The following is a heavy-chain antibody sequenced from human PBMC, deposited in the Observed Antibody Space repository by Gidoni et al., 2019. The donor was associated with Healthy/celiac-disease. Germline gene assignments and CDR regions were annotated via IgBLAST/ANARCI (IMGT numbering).Heavy chain of an antibody. J-gene: IGHJ1*01. CDR3: ARDLTDYGGNSGYFQH. Sequence: QVQLVQSGAEGKKPGSSVKVSCKASGGTCSSYAISWVRQAPGQGLEWMGGISPIFVTANYAQKFQGRFTITADESTSTAYMELSSLRSEDTAVYYCARDLTDYGGNSGYFQHWGQGTLVTVSS. CDR2: ISPIFVTA. D-gene: IGHD4-17*01. CDR1: GGTCSSYA. V-gene: IGHV1-69*01.